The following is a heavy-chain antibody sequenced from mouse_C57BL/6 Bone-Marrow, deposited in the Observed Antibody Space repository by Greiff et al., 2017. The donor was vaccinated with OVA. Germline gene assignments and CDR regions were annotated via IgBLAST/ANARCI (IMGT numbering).Heavy chain of an antibody. Sequence: EVNVVESGGGLVQSGRSLRLSCATSGFTFSDFYMEWVRQAPGKGLEWIAASRNKANDYTTEYSASVKGRFIVSRDTSQSILYLQMNALRAEDTAIYYCARETTTVVARGAMDYWGQGTSVTVSS. CDR1: GFTFSDFY. V-gene: IGHV7-1*01. J-gene: IGHJ4*01. D-gene: IGHD1-1*01. CDR2: SRNKANDYTT. CDR3: ARETTTVVARGAMDY.